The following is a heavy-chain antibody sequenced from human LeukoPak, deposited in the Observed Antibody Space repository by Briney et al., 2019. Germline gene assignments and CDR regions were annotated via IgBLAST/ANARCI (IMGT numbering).Heavy chain of an antibody. CDR1: GGSISSGSYY. Sequence: PSQTLSLTCTVSGGSISSGSYYWSWIRQPAGKGLEWIGRIYTSGSTNYNPSLKSRVTISVDTSKNQFSLKLSSVTAADTAVYYCATVDTDAFDIWGQGTMVTVSP. D-gene: IGHD5-18*01. CDR2: IYTSGST. J-gene: IGHJ3*02. V-gene: IGHV4-61*02. CDR3: ATVDTDAFDI.